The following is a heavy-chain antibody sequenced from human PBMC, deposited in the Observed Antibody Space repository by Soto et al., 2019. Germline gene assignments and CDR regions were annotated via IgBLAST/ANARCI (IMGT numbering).Heavy chain of an antibody. V-gene: IGHV3-9*01. CDR3: AKDTSRGGLVKGAFDI. CDR2: INWNSGSI. D-gene: IGHD6-19*01. J-gene: IGHJ3*02. CDR1: GFTFSSYA. Sequence: EVQLLESGGCLVQPGGSLRLSCAASGFTFSSYAMSWVRQAPGKGLEWVSNINWNSGSIGYADSVKGRFTISRDNAKNSLYLQMNSLRAEDTALYYCAKDTSRGGLVKGAFDIWGQGTMVTVSS.